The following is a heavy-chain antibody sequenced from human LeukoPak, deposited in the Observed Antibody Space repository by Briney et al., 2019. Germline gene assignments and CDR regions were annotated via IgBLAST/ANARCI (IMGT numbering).Heavy chain of an antibody. Sequence: GGSLRLSCTASGFTFSSYEMNWVRQAPGKGLEWVSYISSGTTTIYYADSVKGRFTISRDNAKNSLYLQMNSLRAEDTAVYYCARRYCSSTSCTLHYWGQGTLVTVSS. J-gene: IGHJ4*02. D-gene: IGHD2-2*01. V-gene: IGHV3-48*03. CDR3: ARRYCSSTSCTLHY. CDR1: GFTFSSYE. CDR2: ISSGTTTI.